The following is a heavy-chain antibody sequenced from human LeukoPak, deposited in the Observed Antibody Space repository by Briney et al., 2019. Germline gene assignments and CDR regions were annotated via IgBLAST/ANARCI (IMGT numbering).Heavy chain of an antibody. V-gene: IGHV1-24*01. D-gene: IGHD3-22*01. CDR1: GYTLTELS. Sequence: ASVKVSCKVSGYTLTELSMHWVRQAPGKGLEWMGGFDPEDGETIYAQKFQGRVTMTEDTSTDTAYMELSSLRSEDTAVYYCATVLAYSSGDPFDYWGQGTLVTVSS. J-gene: IGHJ4*02. CDR3: ATVLAYSSGDPFDY. CDR2: FDPEDGET.